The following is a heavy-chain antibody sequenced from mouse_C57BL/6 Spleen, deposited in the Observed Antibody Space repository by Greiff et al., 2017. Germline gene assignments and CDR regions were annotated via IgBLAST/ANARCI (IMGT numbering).Heavy chain of an antibody. V-gene: IGHV5-16*01. CDR3: ARAPYYYGSSPYYFDY. CDR1: GFTFSDYY. Sequence: DVQLVESEGGLVQPGSSMKLSCTASGFTFSDYYMAWVRQVPEKGLEWVANINYDGSSTYYLDSLKSRFIISRDNAKNILYLQMSSLKSEDTATYYCARAPYYYGSSPYYFDYWGQGTTLTVSS. J-gene: IGHJ2*01. CDR2: INYDGSST. D-gene: IGHD1-1*01.